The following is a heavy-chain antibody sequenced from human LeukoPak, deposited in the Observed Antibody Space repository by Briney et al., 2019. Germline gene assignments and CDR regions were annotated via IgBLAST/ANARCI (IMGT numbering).Heavy chain of an antibody. CDR1: GFTFSSYG. CDR2: IRYDRSNK. CDR3: AKDRYCSSTSCYGGYRFDP. V-gene: IGHV3-30*02. J-gene: IGHJ5*02. D-gene: IGHD2-2*01. Sequence: PGGSLRLSCAASGFTFSSYGMHWVRQAPGKGLEWVAFIRYDRSNKYYADSVKGRFTISRDNSKNTLYLQMNSLRAEDTAVYYCAKDRYCSSTSCYGGYRFDPWGQGTLVTVSS.